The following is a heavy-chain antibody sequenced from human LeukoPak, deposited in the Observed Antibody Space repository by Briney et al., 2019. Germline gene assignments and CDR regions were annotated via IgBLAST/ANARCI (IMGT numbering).Heavy chain of an antibody. Sequence: PGGSLRLSCAASGFMFSIYEMSWVRQAPGKGLEWVSAISGSGGSTYYADSVKGRFTISRDNSKNTLYLQMNSLRAEDTAVYYCAKDYYDSSAFDYWGQGTLVTVSS. J-gene: IGHJ4*02. D-gene: IGHD3-22*01. CDR1: GFMFSIYE. CDR2: ISGSGGST. CDR3: AKDYYDSSAFDY. V-gene: IGHV3-23*01.